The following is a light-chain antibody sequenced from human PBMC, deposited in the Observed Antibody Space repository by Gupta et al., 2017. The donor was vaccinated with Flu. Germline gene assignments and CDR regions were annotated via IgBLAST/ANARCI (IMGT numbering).Light chain of an antibody. V-gene: IGKV4-1*01. CDR3: QHKNITPWT. CDR2: AAS. CDR1: QCRADHSGNKKY. J-gene: IGKJ1*01. Sequence: LRERATINCTPTQCRADHSGNKKYVGWYQQKPGQPPMLLIYAASSRESGVPNSFSGRGSGTEFTLTSSSRQAEDVAVYYCQHKNITPWTFGQGTKVEIK.